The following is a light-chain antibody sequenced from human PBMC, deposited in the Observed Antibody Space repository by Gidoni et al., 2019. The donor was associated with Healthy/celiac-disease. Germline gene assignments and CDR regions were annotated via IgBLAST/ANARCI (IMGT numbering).Light chain of an antibody. V-gene: IGLV4-69*01. CDR3: QTWGTGIVV. CDR2: LNSDGSH. CDR1: SGHSSYA. J-gene: IGLJ2*01. Sequence: QLVLPQSPSASASLVASVTLTCTLSSGHSSYAIAWHQQQPEKGPRYLMKLNSDGSHSKGDGIPDRFSGSSSGAERYLTISSLQSEDEADYYCQTWGTGIVVFGGGTKLTVL.